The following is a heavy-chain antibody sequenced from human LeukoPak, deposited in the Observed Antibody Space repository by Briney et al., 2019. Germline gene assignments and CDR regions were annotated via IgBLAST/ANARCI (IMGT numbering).Heavy chain of an antibody. Sequence: GRSLRLSCAASGFTFSSYAMHWVRQAPGKGLEWVAVIWYDGSNKYYADSVKGRFTISRDNSKNTLYLQMNSLRAEDTAVYYCARGSYSSGWYSDYWGQGTLVTVSS. CDR1: GFTFSSYA. CDR3: ARGSYSSGWYSDY. V-gene: IGHV3-33*08. D-gene: IGHD6-19*01. CDR2: IWYDGSNK. J-gene: IGHJ4*02.